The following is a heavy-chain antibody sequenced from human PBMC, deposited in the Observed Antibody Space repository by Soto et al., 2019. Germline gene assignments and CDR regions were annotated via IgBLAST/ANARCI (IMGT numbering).Heavy chain of an antibody. CDR3: ARSVVVVAATLSWFDP. CDR2: IYYSGST. D-gene: IGHD2-15*01. Sequence: SETLSLTCTVSGGSISSHYWSWIRQPPGKGLEWIGYIYYSGSTNYNPSLKSRVTISVDTSKNQFSLKLSSVTAADTAVYYCARSVVVVAATLSWFDPWGQGTLVTVSS. J-gene: IGHJ5*02. CDR1: GGSISSHY. V-gene: IGHV4-59*11.